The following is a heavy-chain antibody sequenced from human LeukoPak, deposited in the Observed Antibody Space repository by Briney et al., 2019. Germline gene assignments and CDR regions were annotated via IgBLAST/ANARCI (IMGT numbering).Heavy chain of an antibody. V-gene: IGHV1-46*01. CDR1: GYTFTSYY. CDR2: INPSGGST. Sequence: ASVKVSCKASGYTFTSYYMHWVRQAPGRGLEWMGIINPSGGSTSYAQKFQGRVTMTRDTSTSTVYMELSSLRSEDTAVYYCARARVTGGWYRSQGFDPWGQGTLVTVSS. D-gene: IGHD6-19*01. J-gene: IGHJ5*02. CDR3: ARARVTGGWYRSQGFDP.